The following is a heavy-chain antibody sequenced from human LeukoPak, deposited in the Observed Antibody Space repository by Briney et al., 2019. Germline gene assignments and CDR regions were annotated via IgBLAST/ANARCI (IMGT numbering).Heavy chain of an antibody. CDR2: IYYTGST. J-gene: IGHJ4*02. Sequence: PSETLSLTCTVSGGSISSYNWSWIRQPPGKGLEWIGYIYYTGSTNYNPSLKSRVTISVDTSKNQFSLKLSSVTAADTAVYYCARRVAVAGPLDYWGQGTLVPVSS. V-gene: IGHV4-59*08. CDR1: GGSISSYN. CDR3: ARRVAVAGPLDY. D-gene: IGHD6-19*01.